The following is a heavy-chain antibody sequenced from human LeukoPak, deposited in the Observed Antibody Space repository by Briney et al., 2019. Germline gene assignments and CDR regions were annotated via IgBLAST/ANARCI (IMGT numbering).Heavy chain of an antibody. Sequence: PGGSLRLSCAASGFTFSSYEMNWVRQAPGKGLEWVSYISSSGSTIYYADSVKGRFTISRDNAKNSLYLQMNSLRAEDTAVYYCARAGSGWPFDYRGQGTLVTVSS. V-gene: IGHV3-48*03. J-gene: IGHJ4*02. D-gene: IGHD6-19*01. CDR2: ISSSGSTI. CDR1: GFTFSSYE. CDR3: ARAGSGWPFDY.